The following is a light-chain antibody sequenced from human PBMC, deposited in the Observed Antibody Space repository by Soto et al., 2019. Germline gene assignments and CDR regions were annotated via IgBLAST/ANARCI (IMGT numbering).Light chain of an antibody. Sequence: VVLTQSPGTLSLSPGETATLSCGASQRVSNNFLGWYQQKPGLPPRLLIYDATSRANGIPERFSGRGSGTHFTLTISRMETADSAVYYCQQYGSTPWTFGRGTKVDIK. CDR2: DAT. V-gene: IGKV3D-20*01. CDR3: QQYGSTPWT. CDR1: QRVSNNF. J-gene: IGKJ1*01.